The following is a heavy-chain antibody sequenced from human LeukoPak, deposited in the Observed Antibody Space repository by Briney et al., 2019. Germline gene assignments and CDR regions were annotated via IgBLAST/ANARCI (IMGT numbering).Heavy chain of an antibody. D-gene: IGHD6-19*01. J-gene: IGHJ4*02. Sequence: KSGGSLRLSCAASGFTFSSYNMNWVRQAPGKGLEWVSAINSDSSHIYYPASVKRRSTISRDNSKNTLYLQKNSLRAEDTAVYYCARSPDYYASGWYGLNFDYWGQGTLVTVSS. CDR3: ARSPDYYASGWYGLNFDY. V-gene: IGHV3-21*04. CDR2: INSDSSHI. CDR1: GFTFSSYN.